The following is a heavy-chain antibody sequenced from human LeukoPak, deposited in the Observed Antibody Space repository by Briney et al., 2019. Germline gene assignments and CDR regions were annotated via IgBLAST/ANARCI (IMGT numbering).Heavy chain of an antibody. CDR1: GGSISSGAYY. D-gene: IGHD2-8*01. CDR2: IYYSGST. CDR3: ARAGVVYATSWGMDV. J-gene: IGHJ6*02. Sequence: SETLSLTCFVSGGSISSGAYYWSWIRQPPGKGLEWIGYIYYSGSTDYNPSLQSRVIISVDTSKNQFSLRLSSVTAADTAVYYCARAGVVYATSWGMDVWGQGTTVTVSS. V-gene: IGHV4-30-4*01.